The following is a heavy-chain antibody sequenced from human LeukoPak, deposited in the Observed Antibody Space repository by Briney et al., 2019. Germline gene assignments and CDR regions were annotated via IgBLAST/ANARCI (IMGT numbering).Heavy chain of an antibody. J-gene: IGHJ4*02. D-gene: IGHD3/OR15-3a*01. V-gene: IGHV3-73*01. CDR3: ASFDNHGDYYFNY. CDR1: GFSFSASA. Sequence: GGSLRLSCVASGFSFSASAIHWVRQAPGKGLEWVGRIRTKNNNLATTYSESVKGRFTIARDDSKNTASLQMNSLRAEDTATYFCASFDNHGDYYFNYWGRGTLVAVSS. CDR2: IRTKNNNLAT.